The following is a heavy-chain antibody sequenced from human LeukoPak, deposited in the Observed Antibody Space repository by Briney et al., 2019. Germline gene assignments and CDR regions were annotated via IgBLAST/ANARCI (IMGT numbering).Heavy chain of an antibody. Sequence: SETLSLTCAVYGGSFSGYYWSWIRQPPGKGLEWIGEINHSGSTYYNPSLKSRVTISVDTSKNQFSLKLSSVTAADTAVYYCARGWYSSGWYGYWGQGTLVTVSS. J-gene: IGHJ4*02. V-gene: IGHV4-34*01. CDR2: INHSGST. CDR1: GGSFSGYY. CDR3: ARGWYSSGWYGY. D-gene: IGHD6-19*01.